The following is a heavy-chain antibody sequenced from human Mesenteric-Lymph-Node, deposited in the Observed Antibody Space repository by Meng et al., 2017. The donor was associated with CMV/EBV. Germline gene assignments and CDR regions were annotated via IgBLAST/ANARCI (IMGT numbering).Heavy chain of an antibody. Sequence: SCKASGYTFTIYSMHWVRQAPGQGLEWMGTINPSGGSTSYAQKFQGRVTMTRDTSTSTVYMELSSLRSEDTAVYYCVRGGGTGILDYWGQGTLVTVSS. CDR1: GYTFTIYS. J-gene: IGHJ4*02. V-gene: IGHV1-46*01. CDR3: VRGGGTGILDY. D-gene: IGHD3-10*01. CDR2: INPSGGST.